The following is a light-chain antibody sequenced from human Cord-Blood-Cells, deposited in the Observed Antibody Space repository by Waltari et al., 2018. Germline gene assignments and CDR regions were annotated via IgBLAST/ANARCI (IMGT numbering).Light chain of an antibody. CDR1: SSDVGGYNY. J-gene: IGLJ1*01. V-gene: IGLV2-14*01. Sequence: QFALTQPASVSGSPGQSITISCTGTSSDVGGYNYVSWYQQHPGKAPKLMIYEVSNRPSGVSNRCSGSKSGNTASLTISGLQAEDEADYYCSSYTSSSTPYYVFGTGTKVTVL. CDR3: SSYTSSSTPYYV. CDR2: EVS.